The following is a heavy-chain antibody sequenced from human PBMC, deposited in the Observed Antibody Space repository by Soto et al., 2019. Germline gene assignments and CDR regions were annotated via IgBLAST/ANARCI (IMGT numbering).Heavy chain of an antibody. V-gene: IGHV4-34*01. Sequence: SETLSLTCSVYGGSSRAYHWSWIRQSPGEGLEWIGEFSYSGSLNYNPSLKRRVAVSLDTSTDHFSLTMTSVTAADTGVYFCAGGPRYWSFALWGRGALVTVSS. CDR3: AGGPRYWSFAL. J-gene: IGHJ2*01. CDR1: GGSSRAYH. CDR2: FSYSGSL. D-gene: IGHD1-20*01.